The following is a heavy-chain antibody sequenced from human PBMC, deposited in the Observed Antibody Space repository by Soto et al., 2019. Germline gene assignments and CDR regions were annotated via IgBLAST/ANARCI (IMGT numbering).Heavy chain of an antibody. CDR2: ISGSGGST. J-gene: IGHJ6*03. Sequence: GGSLRLSCAASGFTFSSYAMSWVRQAPGKGLEWVSAISGSGGSTYYADSVKGRFTISRDNSKNTLYLQMNSLRAEDTAVYYCATKGLYCSGGSCYYYYMDVWGKGTTVTVSS. D-gene: IGHD2-15*01. V-gene: IGHV3-23*01. CDR1: GFTFSSYA. CDR3: ATKGLYCSGGSCYYYYMDV.